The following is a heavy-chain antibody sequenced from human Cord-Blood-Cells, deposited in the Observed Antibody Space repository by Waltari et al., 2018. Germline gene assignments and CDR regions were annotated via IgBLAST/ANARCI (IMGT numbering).Heavy chain of an antibody. CDR2: IGSRSSYR. V-gene: IGHV3-21*01. J-gene: IGHJ3*02. CDR1: GFTFSSYS. Sequence: EVQLVESGGGLVKPGGSLRLSCAASGFTFSSYSMNWVRQAPGKGVGWVSAIGSRSSYRYNADSVEGRFTISGDNAKNSLYLQMNGLRAEDTAVYYCARSGYFGDAFDIWGQGTMVTVSS. D-gene: IGHD3-10*01. CDR3: ARSGYFGDAFDI.